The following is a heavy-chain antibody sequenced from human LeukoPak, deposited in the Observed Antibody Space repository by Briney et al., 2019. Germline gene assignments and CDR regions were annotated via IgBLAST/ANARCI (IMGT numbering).Heavy chain of an antibody. J-gene: IGHJ6*02. V-gene: IGHV1-24*01. CDR1: GYTLTELS. Sequence: ASVKVSCKVSGYTLTELSMHWVRQAPGKVLEWMGGFDPEDGETIYAQKFQGRVTMTEDTSTDTAYMELSSLRSEDTAVYYCATGRSGYSNYYYGMDVWGQGTTVTVSS. CDR3: ATGRSGYSNYYYGMDV. CDR2: FDPEDGET. D-gene: IGHD3-22*01.